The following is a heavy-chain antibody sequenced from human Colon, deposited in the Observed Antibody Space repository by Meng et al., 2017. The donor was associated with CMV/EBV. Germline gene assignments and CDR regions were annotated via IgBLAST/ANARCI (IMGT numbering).Heavy chain of an antibody. CDR2: IVGGGGSRK. CDR3: AKREYCSGSACYTLNYYYYAVDV. V-gene: IGHV3-23*01. CDR1: GFTFSSNW. Sequence: GESLKISCAASGFTFSSNWMNWVRQAPGKGLEWVSAIVGGGGSRKYYADSVKGRFTISRDNSKSTLYLQINSPRVEDTAVYYCAKREYCSGSACYTLNYYYYAVDVWGQGTTVTVSS. D-gene: IGHD2-8*02. J-gene: IGHJ6*02.